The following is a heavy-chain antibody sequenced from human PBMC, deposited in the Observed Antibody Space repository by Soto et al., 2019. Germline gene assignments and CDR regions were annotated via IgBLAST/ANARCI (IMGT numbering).Heavy chain of an antibody. CDR1: GFTFSNYY. V-gene: IGHV3-72*01. CDR2: SKNRADSYIT. D-gene: IGHD3-16*01. J-gene: IGHJ4*02. Sequence: EVQLVESGGGLVQSGGSLRLSCAAYGFTFSNYYMDWVGHAPGKGLAWVGRSKNRADSYITEYAASVKGRFSISRDDSTNSLYVQMNSLNTDATAVYYCTVSGFGDYFGAEWGQGTLVTVSS. CDR3: TVSGFGDYFGAE.